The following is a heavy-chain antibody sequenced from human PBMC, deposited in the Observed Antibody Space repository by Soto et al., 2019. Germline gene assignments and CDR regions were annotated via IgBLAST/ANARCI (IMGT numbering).Heavy chain of an antibody. CDR3: ARVPDIAVVPAAHDYYYYMDV. J-gene: IGHJ6*03. CDR2: IYYSGST. CDR1: GGSISSYY. Sequence: SETLSLTCPVSGGSISSYYWSWIRQPPGKGLEWIGYIYYSGSTNYNPSLKSRVTISVDTSKNQFSLKLSSVTAADTAVYYCARVPDIAVVPAAHDYYYYMDVWGKGTTVTVSS. D-gene: IGHD2-2*01. V-gene: IGHV4-59*08.